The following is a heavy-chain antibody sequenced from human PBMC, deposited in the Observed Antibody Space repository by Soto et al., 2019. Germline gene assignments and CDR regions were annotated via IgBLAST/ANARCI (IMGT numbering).Heavy chain of an antibody. J-gene: IGHJ5*01. CDR2: MSHSETT. D-gene: IGHD5-12*01. CDR1: GGYISSAGSF. CDR3: ARGYSRPDWFDS. Sequence: QVQLQESGPGLMKPSQTLSLTCTVSGGYISSAGSFWSWVRQHPGKGLEWIGYMSHSETTHYNSSLNSPVTIPIATPKNQFPLNLGSVTAAATAVYYCARGYSRPDWFDSWGPGTLVIVSS. V-gene: IGHV4-31*01.